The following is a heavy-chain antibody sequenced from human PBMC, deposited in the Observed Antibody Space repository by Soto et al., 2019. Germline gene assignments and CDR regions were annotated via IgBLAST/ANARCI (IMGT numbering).Heavy chain of an antibody. CDR3: AKGAAPDFDY. V-gene: IGHV3-23*01. Sequence: EVQLLESGGGLVQPGGSLRLSCAASGLTFSTYAMSWVRQAPGKGLEWVSAISATDGRTFYADSVKGRFTISRDKSKNTLSLQMNSLRAEDTAVYYCAKGAAPDFDYWGQGTLVSVSS. CDR1: GLTFSTYA. CDR2: ISATDGRT. J-gene: IGHJ4*02. D-gene: IGHD2-15*01.